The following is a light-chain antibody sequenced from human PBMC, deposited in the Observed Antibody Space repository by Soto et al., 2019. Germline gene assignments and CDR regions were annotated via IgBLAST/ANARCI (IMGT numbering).Light chain of an antibody. V-gene: IGKV4-1*01. CDR1: QSVLYSSNNKNY. CDR2: WAS. CDR3: QQYYSTLFP. J-gene: IGKJ3*01. Sequence: DIVMTQSPDSLAVSLGERATINCKSSQSVLYSSNNKNYLAWYQQKPGQPPKLLIYWASTRESGVPDRFSGSGSGTDFTLTISSLQAEDMAVYYCQQYYSTLFPFGPGTKVDIK.